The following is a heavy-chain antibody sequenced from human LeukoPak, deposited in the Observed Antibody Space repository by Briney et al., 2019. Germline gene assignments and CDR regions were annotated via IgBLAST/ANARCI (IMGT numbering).Heavy chain of an antibody. Sequence: PSETLSLTCTVSGGSFSSYYWSWIRQPPGKGLEWIGYMYYSGSANYNPSLKSRVTTSADMSKDQFSLKLRSVSAADTAVYYCARHRRGGTAEDAFDIWGQGTMVTVSS. CDR2: MYYSGSA. CDR3: ARHRRGGTAEDAFDI. J-gene: IGHJ3*02. V-gene: IGHV4-59*08. CDR1: GGSFSSYY. D-gene: IGHD2-21*02.